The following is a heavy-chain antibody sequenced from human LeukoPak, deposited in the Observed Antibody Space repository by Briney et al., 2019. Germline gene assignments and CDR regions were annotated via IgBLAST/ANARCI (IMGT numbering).Heavy chain of an antibody. CDR3: ARASYFDWLLTPMYYFDY. J-gene: IGHJ4*02. V-gene: IGHV1-3*01. CDR1: GYTFTSYA. CDR2: INAGNGNT. Sequence: ASVKVSCKASGYTFTSYAMHWVRQAPGQRLGWMGWINAGNGNTKYSQKFQGRVTITRDTSASTAYMELSSLRSEDTAVYYCARASYFDWLLTPMYYFDYWGQGTLVTVSS. D-gene: IGHD3-9*01.